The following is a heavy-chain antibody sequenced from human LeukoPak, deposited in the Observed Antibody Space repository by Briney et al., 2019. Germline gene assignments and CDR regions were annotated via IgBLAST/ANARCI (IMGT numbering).Heavy chain of an antibody. V-gene: IGHV4-59*12. Sequence: SETLSLTCTVSGGSISSYYWSWIRQSPGKGLECIGYIHYTGSTNYNPSLKSRVTISVDTSKNQFSLKLTSVTAADTAVYYCARVKDPGGYYYYYYMDVWGKGTTVTVSS. D-gene: IGHD3-16*01. CDR2: IHYTGST. CDR1: GGSISSYY. J-gene: IGHJ6*03. CDR3: ARVKDPGGYYYYYYMDV.